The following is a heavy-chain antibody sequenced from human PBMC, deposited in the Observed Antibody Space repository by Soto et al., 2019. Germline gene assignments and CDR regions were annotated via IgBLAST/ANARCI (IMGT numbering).Heavy chain of an antibody. J-gene: IGHJ6*02. Sequence: EVQLVESGGGLVQPGGSLRLSCAASGFSFSSYTMNWVRQAPGKGLEWVSHISSSSSTVYYADSVKGRFTISRDNAKNSLYLQMNSLRAEDTAVYYCARSLRVVGATVHAMDVWGQGTTVTVSS. CDR1: GFSFSSYT. CDR3: ARSLRVVGATVHAMDV. CDR2: ISSSSSTV. D-gene: IGHD2-15*01. V-gene: IGHV3-48*01.